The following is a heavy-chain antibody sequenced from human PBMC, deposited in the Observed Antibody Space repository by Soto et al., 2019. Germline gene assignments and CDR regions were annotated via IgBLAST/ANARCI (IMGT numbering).Heavy chain of an antibody. V-gene: IGHV3-74*01. D-gene: IGHD2-8*01. CDR2: INSDGSST. CDR3: ARDRDGANWFDP. Sequence: EVQLVESGGGLVQPGGSLRLSCAASGFTFSSYWMHWVRQAPGKGLVWVSRINSDGSSTSYADSVKGRFTISRDNAKNTLYLQMNSLRVEDTAVYYCARDRDGANWFDPWGQGTLVTVSS. CDR1: GFTFSSYW. J-gene: IGHJ5*02.